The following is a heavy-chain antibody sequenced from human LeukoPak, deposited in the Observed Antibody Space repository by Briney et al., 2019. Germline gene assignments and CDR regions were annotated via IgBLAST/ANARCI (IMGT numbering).Heavy chain of an antibody. CDR1: GGSISSYY. J-gene: IGHJ4*02. Sequence: SETLSLTCTVSGGSISSYYWSWIRQPPGKGLEWIGYIYYSGSTNYNPSLKSRVTISVDTSKNQFSLKLSSVTAADTAVYYCARLAYCGGDCYPASSGLDYWGQGTLVTVSS. D-gene: IGHD2-21*02. CDR2: IYYSGST. CDR3: ARLAYCGGDCYPASSGLDY. V-gene: IGHV4-59*12.